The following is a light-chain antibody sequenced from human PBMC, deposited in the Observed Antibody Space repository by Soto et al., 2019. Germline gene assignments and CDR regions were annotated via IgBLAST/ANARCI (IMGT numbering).Light chain of an antibody. CDR1: SSDVGDY. V-gene: IGLV2-14*03. CDR3: SSFISGDTPVYV. CDR2: DVS. Sequence: QSVLTQPASVSWSPGQSITISCTGTSSDVGDYVSWYQHHPDKAPKVMIYDVSSRPSGVSNRFSGSKSGGSASLTISGLQAEDEAEYYCSSFISGDTPVYVFATGTKVTVL. J-gene: IGLJ1*01.